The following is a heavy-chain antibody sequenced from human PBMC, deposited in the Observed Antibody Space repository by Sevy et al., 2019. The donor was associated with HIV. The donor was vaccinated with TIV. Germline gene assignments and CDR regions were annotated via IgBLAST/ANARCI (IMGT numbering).Heavy chain of an antibody. D-gene: IGHD3-10*01. CDR1: GGIFRSNA. CDR3: ARHTLSYVAGSFDS. V-gene: IGHV1-69*13. J-gene: IGHJ4*01. CDR2: IIAVFGTT. Sequence: ASVKVSCKASGGIFRSNAISWVRQAPGQGLEWVGGIIAVFGTTYYAQKFQGRVTLIADESTGTVHMELRSLRSEDTAIYYCARHTLSYVAGSFDSWGEGTQVSVSS.